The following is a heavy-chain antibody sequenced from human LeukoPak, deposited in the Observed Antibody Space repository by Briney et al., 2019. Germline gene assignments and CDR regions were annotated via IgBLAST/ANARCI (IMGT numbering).Heavy chain of an antibody. V-gene: IGHV4-4*07. Sequence: SETLSLTCTVSGGSISTDHWNWIRQPAGKGLEWTGRIYISGSTNYNPSLKSRVTVSVDTSKNLFSLNLRSVTAADTAVYYCAREGAARLGFDYWGQGTLVTVSS. CDR3: AREGAARLGFDY. J-gene: IGHJ4*02. CDR2: IYISGST. CDR1: GGSISTDH. D-gene: IGHD6-6*01.